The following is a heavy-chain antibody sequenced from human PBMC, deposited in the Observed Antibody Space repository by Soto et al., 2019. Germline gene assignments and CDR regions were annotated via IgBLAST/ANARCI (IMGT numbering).Heavy chain of an antibody. D-gene: IGHD2-2*01. CDR1: GFSLSTSGGG. J-gene: IGHJ5*02. CDR3: AHTPLGYCSSTSCLNWFDA. CDR2: IYWNDDE. V-gene: IGHV2-5*01. Sequence: SGPTLVNPTQTLSLTCTFSGFSLSTSGGGVGWIRQPPGKAPERLALIYWNDDERYSPSLKSRLTITKDTSRNQVVLTMTNMDPVDTATYYCAHTPLGYCSSTSCLNWFDAWGRGTLVTVSS.